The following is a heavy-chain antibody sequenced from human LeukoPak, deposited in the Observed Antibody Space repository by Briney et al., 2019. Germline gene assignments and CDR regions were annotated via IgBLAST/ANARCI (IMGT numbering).Heavy chain of an antibody. CDR2: IHTSGST. CDR3: ARDSGSGSWYMDV. D-gene: IGHD3-10*01. J-gene: IGHJ6*03. CDR1: GGSISSGSYY. V-gene: IGHV4-61*02. Sequence: SETLSLTCTVSGGSISSGSYYWSWIRQPAGKGLEWIGRIHTSGSTNYNPPLKSRVTISVDTSKNQFSLRLSSVTAADTAVYYCARDSGSGSWYMDVWGKGTTVTVSS.